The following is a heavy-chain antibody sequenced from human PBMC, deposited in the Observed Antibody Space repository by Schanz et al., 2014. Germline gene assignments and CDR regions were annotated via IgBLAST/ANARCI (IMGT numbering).Heavy chain of an antibody. J-gene: IGHJ4*02. V-gene: IGHV1-69*04. CDR2: IIPIHGIV. CDR1: GGTFSTYP. Sequence: QVQLVQSGAEVKKPGSSMKVSCKASGGTFSTYPINWLRQAPGQGLEWMGRIIPIHGIVNYAQRFQDRVRITADKSTSTAYMELSSLRSEDTAVYYCARDRLECGAECYSVEVFEIWGQGTLVTVSS. D-gene: IGHD2-21*01. CDR3: ARDRLECGAECYSVEVFEI.